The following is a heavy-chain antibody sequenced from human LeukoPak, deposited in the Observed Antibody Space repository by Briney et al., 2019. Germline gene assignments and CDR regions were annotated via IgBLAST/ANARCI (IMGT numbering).Heavy chain of an antibody. CDR2: FDPEDGET. D-gene: IGHD6-19*01. CDR3: APLSGWYQNWFDP. CDR1: GYTLTELS. V-gene: IGHV1-24*01. Sequence: ASVKVSCKVSGYTLTELSMHWVRQAPGKGLEWMGGFDPEDGETIYAQKFQGRVTMTVDTSTDTAYMELSSLRSEDTAVYYCAPLSGWYQNWFDPWGQGTLVTVSS. J-gene: IGHJ5*02.